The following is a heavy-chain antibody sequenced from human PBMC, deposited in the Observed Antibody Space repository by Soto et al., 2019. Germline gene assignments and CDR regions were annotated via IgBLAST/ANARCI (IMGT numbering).Heavy chain of an antibody. J-gene: IGHJ1*01. CDR2: ISYDGSNK. V-gene: IGHV3-30-3*01. CDR1: GFTFSSYA. D-gene: IGHD3-10*01. Sequence: GGSLRLSCVASGFTFSSYAMHWVRQAPGKGLEWVAVISYDGSNKYYADSVKGRFTISRDNSKNTLYLQMNSLRAEDTAVYYCARELYYYGSGSYSYWGQGTLVTVSS. CDR3: ARELYYYGSGSYSY.